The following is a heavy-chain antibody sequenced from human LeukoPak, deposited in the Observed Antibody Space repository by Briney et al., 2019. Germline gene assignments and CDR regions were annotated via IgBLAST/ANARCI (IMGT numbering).Heavy chain of an antibody. CDR3: ARDRPPYSSEFDP. V-gene: IGHV1-2*02. J-gene: IGHJ5*02. CDR2: INPDTGGT. Sequence: ASVKVSCKASGYTFIGYHIHWVRQAPGQGLEWMAWINPDTGGTNYAQKFQGRITVTRDTSISTAYMELSRLRSDDTAIYYCARDRPPYSSEFDPWGQGTLVTV. D-gene: IGHD6-19*01. CDR1: GYTFIGYH.